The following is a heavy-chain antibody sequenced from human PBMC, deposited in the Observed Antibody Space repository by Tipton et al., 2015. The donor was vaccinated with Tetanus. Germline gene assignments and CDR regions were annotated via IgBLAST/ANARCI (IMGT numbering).Heavy chain of an antibody. Sequence: GLVKPSETPSLTCTVSGGSVRGGDYHWSWIRQPPGKGLEWLAYISGSGTSNSNYYLKSRITMTHDTSRNQFSLKLTSVTAADTAVYYCTRANHEFPKKGPFDSWGQGTLVIVS. CDR3: TRANHEFPKKGPFDS. J-gene: IGHJ4*02. CDR1: GGSVRGGDYH. D-gene: IGHD3-10*01. V-gene: IGHV4-61*08. CDR2: ISGSGTS.